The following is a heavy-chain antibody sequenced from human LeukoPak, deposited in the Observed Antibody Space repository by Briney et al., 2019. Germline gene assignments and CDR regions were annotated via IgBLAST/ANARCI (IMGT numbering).Heavy chain of an antibody. V-gene: IGHV4-34*01. CDR1: GGSFSGYY. Sequence: PSETLSLTCAVYGGSFSGYYWSWIRQPPGKGLEWIGEINHSGSTNYNPSLKSRVTISVDTSKNQFSLKLSSVTAADTAVYYCARLDMVRGVRYWGQGTLVTVSS. CDR3: ARLDMVRGVRY. CDR2: INHSGST. J-gene: IGHJ4*02. D-gene: IGHD3-10*01.